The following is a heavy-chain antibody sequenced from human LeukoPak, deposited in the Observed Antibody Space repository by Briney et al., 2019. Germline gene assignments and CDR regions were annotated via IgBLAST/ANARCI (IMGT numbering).Heavy chain of an antibody. V-gene: IGHV3-21*01. Sequence: GGSLRLSCAASGFTFSSYSMNWVRQAPGKGLEWVSSISSSSSYIYYADSVRGRFTISRDNAKNSLYLQMNSLRAEDTAVYYCAAEVGAIPGDYWGQGTLVTVSS. CDR2: ISSSSSYI. CDR1: GFTFSSYS. CDR3: AAEVGAIPGDY. D-gene: IGHD1-26*01. J-gene: IGHJ4*02.